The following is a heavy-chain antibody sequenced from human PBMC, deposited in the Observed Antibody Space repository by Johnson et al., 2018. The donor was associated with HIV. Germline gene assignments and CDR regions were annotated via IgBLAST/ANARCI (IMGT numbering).Heavy chain of an antibody. V-gene: IGHV3-7*01. D-gene: IGHD3-22*01. CDR3: ATYYDNSGYTLWGNAFDI. Sequence: VQLVESGGGLVQPGGSLRLSCAASGFTFSSYWMSWVRQAPGKGLEWVANIKQDGSEKYYVASVEGRFTISRDNTKSSLFLQMNSLRAEDTAVYYCATYYDNSGYTLWGNAFDIWGKGTMVTVSS. CDR1: GFTFSSYW. CDR2: IKQDGSEK. J-gene: IGHJ3*02.